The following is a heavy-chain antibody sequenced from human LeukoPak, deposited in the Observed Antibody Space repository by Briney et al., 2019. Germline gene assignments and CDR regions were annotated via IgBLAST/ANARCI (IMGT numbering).Heavy chain of an antibody. J-gene: IGHJ4*02. Sequence: ASVKVSCKASGCTFTSYGISWVRQAPGQGLEWMGWISAYNGNTNYAQKLQGRVTMTTDTSTSTAYMELRSLRSDDTAVCYCARRAIYGDYDYWGQGTLVTVSS. D-gene: IGHD4-17*01. CDR3: ARRAIYGDYDY. V-gene: IGHV1-18*01. CDR2: ISAYNGNT. CDR1: GCTFTSYG.